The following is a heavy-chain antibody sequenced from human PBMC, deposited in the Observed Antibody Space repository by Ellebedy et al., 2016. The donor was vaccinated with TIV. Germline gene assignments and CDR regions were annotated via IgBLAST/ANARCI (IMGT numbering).Heavy chain of an antibody. CDR3: ARDRSSSSIYDY. J-gene: IGHJ4*02. CDR1: GYTFNSYG. Sequence: ASVKVSCKDSGYTFNSYGISWVRQAPGQRLEWMGWINAGNGDTTYSQWFQGRVTITRDTSASTAYMELSSLRSEDTAVYYCARDRSSSSIYDYWGQGTLVTVSS. CDR2: INAGNGDT. D-gene: IGHD6-6*01. V-gene: IGHV1-3*01.